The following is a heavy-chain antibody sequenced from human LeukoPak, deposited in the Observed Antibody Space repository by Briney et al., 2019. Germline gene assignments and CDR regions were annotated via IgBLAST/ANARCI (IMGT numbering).Heavy chain of an antibody. V-gene: IGHV3-53*01. CDR2: IYFGGTT. CDR1: GFTVSSNY. J-gene: IGHJ4*02. Sequence: QSGGSLRLSCAASGFTVSSNYMTWVRQAPGQGLEWVSVIYFGGTTYYADSVKGRFTISRDNSKNTVYLQMNSLRAEDTAVYYCAKRDYDILTGYYHAYWGQGTLLTVSS. D-gene: IGHD3-9*01. CDR3: AKRDYDILTGYYHAY.